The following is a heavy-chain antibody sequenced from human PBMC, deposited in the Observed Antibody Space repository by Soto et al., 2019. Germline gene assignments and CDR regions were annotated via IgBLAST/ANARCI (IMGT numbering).Heavy chain of an antibody. V-gene: IGHV4-30-4*01. Sequence: QVQLQESGPGLVKPSQTLSLTCTVSGGSISSGDYYWSWIRQPPGKGLEWIGSIYYSGSTYYNPSLTIRVTISVATSNPQFSLKLTSVTAADTAVYYCASRHSSPSFDYWGQGTLVTVSS. D-gene: IGHD6-13*01. CDR1: GGSISSGDYY. CDR3: ASRHSSPSFDY. J-gene: IGHJ4*02. CDR2: IYYSGST.